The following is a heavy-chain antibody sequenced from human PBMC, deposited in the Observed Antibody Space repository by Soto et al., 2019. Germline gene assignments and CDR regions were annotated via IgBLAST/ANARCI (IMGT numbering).Heavy chain of an antibody. Sequence: QVQLVQSGAEVKKPGASVQVSCKASGYTFTGYYVHWVRQAPGQGLEWMGWINPKSGGTIYPQKFQGRVAMTRDTSISTAYMELSSLTFDDTAVYYCATTGNFGSGTSFRVDYWGQGTLVTVSS. J-gene: IGHJ4*02. D-gene: IGHD3-10*01. V-gene: IGHV1-2*02. CDR1: GYTFTGYY. CDR2: INPKSGGT. CDR3: ATTGNFGSGTSFRVDY.